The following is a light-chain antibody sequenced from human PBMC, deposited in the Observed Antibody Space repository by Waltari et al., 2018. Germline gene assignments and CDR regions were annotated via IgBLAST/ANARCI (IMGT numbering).Light chain of an antibody. CDR1: RSNIASHY. CDR3: AAWDDSLSGPI. CDR2: TNN. Sequence: QSVLTQPPSASGTPGQRVTISCSGSRSNIASHYVYWYQPPPGMAPQVLNSTNNPRPSGVPDRFSGSKSGTSASLAISGLRSEDEADYYCAAWDDSLSGPIFGGGTKLTVL. J-gene: IGLJ2*01. V-gene: IGLV1-47*01.